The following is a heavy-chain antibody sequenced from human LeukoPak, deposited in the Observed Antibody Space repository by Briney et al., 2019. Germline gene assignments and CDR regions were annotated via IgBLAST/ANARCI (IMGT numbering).Heavy chain of an antibody. CDR1: GFTFSSYG. V-gene: IGHV3-23*01. J-gene: IGHJ4*02. Sequence: GGSLRLSCAASGFTFSSYGMSWVRQAPGKGLEWVSAISGGGGSTYYADSVKGRFTISGDNSKNTLYLQMNSLRAEDTAVYYCARDSGHWDFDYWGQGTLVTVSS. CDR3: ARDSGHWDFDY. D-gene: IGHD1-26*01. CDR2: ISGGGGST.